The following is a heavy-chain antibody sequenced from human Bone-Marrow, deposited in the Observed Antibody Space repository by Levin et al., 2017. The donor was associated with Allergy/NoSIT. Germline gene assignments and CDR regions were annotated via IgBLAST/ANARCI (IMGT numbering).Heavy chain of an antibody. J-gene: IGHJ3*02. CDR3: ARGKEGVNAFDI. CDR2: IDWEDDK. Sequence: SGPTLVKPTQTLTLTCTFSGFSFSTVAMRVSWIRQPPGKALEWLARIDWEDDKLYSTSLKTRLTISKDTSKNQVVLTMTNMDPVDTAMYYCARGKEGVNAFDIWGQGTMVTVSS. D-gene: IGHD2-21*01. V-gene: IGHV2-70*04. CDR1: GFSFSTVAMR.